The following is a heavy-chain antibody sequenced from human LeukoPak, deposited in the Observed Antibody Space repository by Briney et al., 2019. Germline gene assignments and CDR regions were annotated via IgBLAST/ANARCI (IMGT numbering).Heavy chain of an antibody. J-gene: IGHJ4*02. CDR2: LSGLGDDP. CDR1: GFTFDTYA. V-gene: IGHV3-23*01. Sequence: GGSLRLSCAASGFTFDTYAMSWVRQAPGKGLEWVSTLSGLGDDPYYADSVKGRFTISRDNSKNTLYLHIHSLRVEDTAVYYCARAVIPSTSRHFDYWGQGTQVTVSS. D-gene: IGHD2-2*01. CDR3: ARAVIPSTSRHFDY.